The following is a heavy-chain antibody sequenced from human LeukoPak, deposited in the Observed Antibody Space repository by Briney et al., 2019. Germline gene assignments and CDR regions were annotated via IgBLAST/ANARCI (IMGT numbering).Heavy chain of an antibody. J-gene: IGHJ4*02. CDR3: ARGLRRGDY. CDR1: GGSFSGYY. CDR2: INHSGGT. Sequence: SVTLSLTCAVYGGSFSGYYWSWIRQPPGKGLEWIGEINHSGGTNYNPSLKSRVTISVDTSKNQFSLKLSSVTAADTAVYYCARGLRRGDYWGQGTLVTVSS. V-gene: IGHV4-34*01.